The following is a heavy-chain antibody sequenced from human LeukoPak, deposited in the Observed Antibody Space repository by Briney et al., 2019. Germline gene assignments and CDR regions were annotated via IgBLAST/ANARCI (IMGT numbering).Heavy chain of an antibody. D-gene: IGHD3-22*01. V-gene: IGHV3-23*01. CDR3: ARAPRGFQWFVEH. CDR1: GFIFSDYA. CDR2: ISGSGGST. J-gene: IGHJ1*01. Sequence: GGCLRLSCATSGFIFSDYAMTWVRQTPGKGLEWVSDISGSGGSTYYADSVKGRFTISKDTFSNTLYLQMNSLRVEDTAIYYCARAPRGFQWFVEHWGQGTLVTVSS.